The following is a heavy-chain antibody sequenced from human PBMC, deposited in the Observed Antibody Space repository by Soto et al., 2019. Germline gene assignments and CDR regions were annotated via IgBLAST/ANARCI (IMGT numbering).Heavy chain of an antibody. J-gene: IGHJ6*02. D-gene: IGHD3-22*01. CDR2: IYHSGST. CDR1: GGSISSGGYS. V-gene: IGHV4-30-2*01. CDR3: AGGGYYHYSGWYV. Sequence: SETLSLTCAVSGGSISSGGYSWSWIRQPPGKGLEWIGYIYHSGSTYYNPSLKSRVTISVDRSKNQFSLKLSSVTAADTAVYYRAGGGYYHYSGWYVWSQGTTGSVSS.